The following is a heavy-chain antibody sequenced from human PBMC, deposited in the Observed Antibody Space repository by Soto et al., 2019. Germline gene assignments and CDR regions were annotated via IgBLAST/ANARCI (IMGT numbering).Heavy chain of an antibody. J-gene: IGHJ6*02. CDR3: XXXXXXXYYGMDV. CDR2: IKQDESEK. V-gene: IGHV3-7*02. Sequence: EVQLVESGGGLVQPGGSLRLSCAASGFTFSNYWMSWVRQAPGXGLEWVANIKQDESEKYYVDSVKGRFTISRDNXXXXXXXXXXXXXXXXXXXXXXXXXXXXXYYGMDVWGRGTTVTVSS. CDR1: GFTFSNYW.